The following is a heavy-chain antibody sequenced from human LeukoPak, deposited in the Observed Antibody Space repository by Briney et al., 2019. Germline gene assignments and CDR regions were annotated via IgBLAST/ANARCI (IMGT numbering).Heavy chain of an antibody. V-gene: IGHV1-18*01. CDR2: ISVYNGNT. D-gene: IGHD2-15*01. CDR1: GYVFYNFG. Sequence: ASVTVSCKASGYVFYNFGINWVRQAPGQGLEWMGRISVYNGNTNYAQNFQDRVTMTADTSTDTAYMELRSLTSDDTAVYYCAGGHDSVVRVAARYYGMDVWGQGTAVTVSS. CDR3: AGGHDSVVRVAARYYGMDV. J-gene: IGHJ6*02.